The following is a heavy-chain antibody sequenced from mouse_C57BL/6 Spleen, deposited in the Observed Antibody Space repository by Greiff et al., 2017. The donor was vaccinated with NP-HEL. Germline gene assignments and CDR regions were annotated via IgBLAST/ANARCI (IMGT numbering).Heavy chain of an antibody. CDR1: GFTFSDYG. J-gene: IGHJ2*01. CDR2: ISSGSSTI. Sequence: EVKLVESGGGLVKPGGSLKLSCAASGFTFSDYGMHWVRQAPEKGLEWVAYISSGSSTIYYADTVKGRFTISRDNAKNTLFLQMTSLRSEDTAMYYCARPYYYGSPYFDYWGQGTTLTVSS. D-gene: IGHD1-1*01. CDR3: ARPYYYGSPYFDY. V-gene: IGHV5-17*01.